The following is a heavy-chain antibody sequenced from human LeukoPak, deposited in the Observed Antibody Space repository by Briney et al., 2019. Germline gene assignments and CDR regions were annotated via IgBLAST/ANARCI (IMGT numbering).Heavy chain of an antibody. CDR1: GGSISSSSYY. CDR3: ARHIVVVPAAYFDY. D-gene: IGHD2-2*01. CDR2: IYYSGST. Sequence: SETLSLTCTVSGGSISSSSYYWGWIRQPPGKGLEWLGSIYYSGSTYYNPSLKSRVTISVDTSKNQFSLKLSSVTAADTAVYYCARHIVVVPAAYFDYWGQGTLVTVSS. V-gene: IGHV4-39*01. J-gene: IGHJ4*02.